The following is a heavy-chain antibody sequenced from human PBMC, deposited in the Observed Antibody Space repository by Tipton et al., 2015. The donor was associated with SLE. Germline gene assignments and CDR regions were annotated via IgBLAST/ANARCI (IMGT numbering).Heavy chain of an antibody. CDR1: GFTVSSNY. J-gene: IGHJ4*02. CDR3: ARGQYYGSGSYGYFDY. V-gene: IGHV3-53*01. CDR2: TYEGGIS. D-gene: IGHD3-10*01. Sequence: GSLRLSCATSGFTVSSNYMTWVRQAPGKGLEWVSVTYEGGISDYADSVKGRFTISRDNSKNTLYLQMNSLRAEDTAVYYCARGQYYGSGSYGYFDYWGQGTLVTVSS.